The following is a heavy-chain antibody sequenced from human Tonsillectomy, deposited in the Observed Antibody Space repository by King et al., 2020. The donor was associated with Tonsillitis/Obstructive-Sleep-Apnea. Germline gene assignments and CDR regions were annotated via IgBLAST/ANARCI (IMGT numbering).Heavy chain of an antibody. CDR1: GFTFGDYA. J-gene: IGHJ4*02. D-gene: IGHD6-19*01. V-gene: IGHV3-49*04. Sequence: VQLVQSGGGLVQPRRSLRLSCTASGFTFGDYAMTWVRQAPGKGLEWVGFIRSKAYGGTTEYAASVKGRFTISRDDSKSIAYLQMNSLKTEDTAVYYCTRMEEAVACYTGDYWGQGTLVTVSS. CDR2: IRSKAYGGTT. CDR3: TRMEEAVACYTGDY.